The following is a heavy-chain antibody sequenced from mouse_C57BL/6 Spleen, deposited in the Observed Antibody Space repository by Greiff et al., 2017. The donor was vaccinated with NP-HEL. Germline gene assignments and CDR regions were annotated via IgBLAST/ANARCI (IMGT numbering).Heavy chain of an antibody. Sequence: QVQLQQSGPELVKPGDSVTISCKASGYAFSSSWLNWVKQRPGKGLEWIGRLYPGDGDTNYNGKFTGKATLTADKSSSTAYMQRSSLTSEDSAVYFCARSGYVYAMDYWGQGTSVTVSS. J-gene: IGHJ4*01. V-gene: IGHV1-82*01. D-gene: IGHD3-1*01. CDR3: ARSGYVYAMDY. CDR2: LYPGDGDT. CDR1: GYAFSSSW.